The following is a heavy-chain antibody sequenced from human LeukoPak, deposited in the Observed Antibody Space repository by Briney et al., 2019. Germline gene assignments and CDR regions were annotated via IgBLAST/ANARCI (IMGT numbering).Heavy chain of an antibody. D-gene: IGHD3-9*01. J-gene: IGHJ4*02. CDR3: AKSPELRYFDWLLSHIDY. CDR2: ISGSGGST. CDR1: GFTFSSYA. Sequence: PGGSLRLSCAASGFTFSSYAMSWVRQAPGKGLEWVSAISGSGGSTYYADSVKGRFTISRDNSKNTLYLQMNSLRAEDTAVYYCAKSPELRYFDWLLSHIDYWGQGTLVTVSS. V-gene: IGHV3-23*01.